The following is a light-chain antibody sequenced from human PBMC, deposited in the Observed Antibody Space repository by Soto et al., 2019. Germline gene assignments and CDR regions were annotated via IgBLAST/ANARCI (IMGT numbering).Light chain of an antibody. CDR2: EGS. J-gene: IGLJ3*02. Sequence: QSALTQPASVSGSPGQSITISCTGTSSDVGRYNLVSWYQQHPGKAPKLMIYEGSKRPSGVSHRVSGSKSGNTTSLTISGLKAEDEDDYYCCSYAGRSTFVVFGGGTKLTVL. V-gene: IGLV2-23*03. CDR1: SSDVGRYNL. CDR3: CSYAGRSTFVV.